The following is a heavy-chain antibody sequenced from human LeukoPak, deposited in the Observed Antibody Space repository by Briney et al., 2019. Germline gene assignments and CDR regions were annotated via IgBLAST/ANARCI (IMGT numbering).Heavy chain of an antibody. D-gene: IGHD4-17*01. J-gene: IGHJ4*02. Sequence: KPSETLSLNCAVYGGAFSGYYWSWIRQPPRKGPELIGEINHSGSTNYNPSLKSRVTISVDTSKNQFSLKLSSVTAADTAVYYCARAGPTVTLTPFGYWGQGTLVTVSS. CDR1: GGAFSGYY. CDR2: INHSGST. V-gene: IGHV4-34*01. CDR3: ARAGPTVTLTPFGY.